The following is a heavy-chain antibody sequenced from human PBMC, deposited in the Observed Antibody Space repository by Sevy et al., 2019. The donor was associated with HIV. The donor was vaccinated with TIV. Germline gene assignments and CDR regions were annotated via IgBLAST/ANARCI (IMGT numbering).Heavy chain of an antibody. J-gene: IGHJ6*02. CDR1: GFTFNSYW. Sequence: GGSLRLSCSTSGFTFNSYWLTWVRQAPGKGLEWVANIDQDGSEKNYVDSVKGRFTISRDNAQKSVFLQMRALRAADTGVYYCAREGSSYDTYSNHYGMDVWGQGTTVTVSS. V-gene: IGHV3-7*01. CDR3: AREGSSYDTYSNHYGMDV. D-gene: IGHD5-12*01. CDR2: IDQDGSEK.